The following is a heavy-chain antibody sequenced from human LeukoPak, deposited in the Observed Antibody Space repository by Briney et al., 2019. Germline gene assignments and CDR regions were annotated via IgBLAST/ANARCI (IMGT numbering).Heavy chain of an antibody. CDR2: IYYSGST. CDR3: ARPNGVAAAGTRFDY. D-gene: IGHD6-13*01. Sequence: PSETLSLTCTVSGGSISSSSNYWGWIRQPPGKGLEWIGTIYYSGSTYCKPSLKSRVTISVDTSKNQISLKLSSVTAADTAVYYCARPNGVAAAGTRFDYWGQGTLVTVSS. V-gene: IGHV4-39*01. J-gene: IGHJ4*02. CDR1: GGSISSSSNY.